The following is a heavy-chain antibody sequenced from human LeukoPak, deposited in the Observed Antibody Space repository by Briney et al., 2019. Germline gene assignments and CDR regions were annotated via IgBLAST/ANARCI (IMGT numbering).Heavy chain of an antibody. V-gene: IGHV1-69*13. D-gene: IGHD3-22*01. CDR3: ATHHYYYDSSGYLFDY. CDR2: IIPIFGTA. J-gene: IGHJ4*02. Sequence: SVKVSCKASGGTFSSYAISWVRQAPGQGLEWMGGIIPIFGTANYAQKFQGRVTITADESTSTAYMELSSLRSEDTAVYYCATHHYYYDSSGYLFDYWRQGTLVTVSS. CDR1: GGTFSSYA.